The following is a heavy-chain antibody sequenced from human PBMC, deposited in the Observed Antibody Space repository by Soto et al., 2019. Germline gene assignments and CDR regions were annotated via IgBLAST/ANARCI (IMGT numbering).Heavy chain of an antibody. CDR2: SWHDGRHL. Sequence: QEQLVESGGGVVQPGGSLRLSCAVSGFTLDTYGMHWVRQAAGQGLEWVAVSWHDGRHLDYADSVRGRFTVFRDDSKNTLFLEMNGLRGDDTAVYYCARDWGACTPGECYSHGFDLWGQGTLVTVSS. V-gene: IGHV3-33*01. D-gene: IGHD2-21*01. J-gene: IGHJ3*01. CDR1: GFTLDTYG. CDR3: ARDWGACTPGECYSHGFDL.